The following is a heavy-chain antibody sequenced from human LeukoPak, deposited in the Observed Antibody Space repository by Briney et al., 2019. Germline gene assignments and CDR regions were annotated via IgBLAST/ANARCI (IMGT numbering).Heavy chain of an antibody. D-gene: IGHD3-22*01. V-gene: IGHV1-69*04. CDR1: GGTFRNHP. J-gene: IGHJ4*02. Sequence: ASVKVSCKASGGTFRNHPISWVRQAPGQGLEWMGRIIPILGIANYAQKFQGRVTITADKSTSTAYMELSSLRSEDTAVYYCARVSYYDSSGYCFDYWGQGTLVTVSS. CDR2: IIPILGIA. CDR3: ARVSYYDSSGYCFDY.